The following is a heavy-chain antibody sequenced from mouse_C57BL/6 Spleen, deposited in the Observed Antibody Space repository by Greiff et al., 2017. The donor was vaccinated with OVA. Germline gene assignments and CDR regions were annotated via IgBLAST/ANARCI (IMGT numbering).Heavy chain of an antibody. CDR1: GFSLTSYG. D-gene: IGHD1-1*01. V-gene: IGHV2-2*01. J-gene: IGHJ4*01. CDR2: IWRGGST. Sequence: QVQLKQSGPGLVQPSQSLSITCTVSGFSLTSYGVHWVRQSPGKGLEWLGVIWRGGSTDYNAAFISRLSISKDNSKSQVFFKMNSLQADDTAIYYCASGSRTSMDYWGQGTSVTVSS. CDR3: ASGSRTSMDY.